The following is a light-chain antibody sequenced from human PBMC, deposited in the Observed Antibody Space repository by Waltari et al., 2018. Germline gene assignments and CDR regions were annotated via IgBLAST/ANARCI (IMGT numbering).Light chain of an antibody. Sequence: DIVMTQSPDSLAVSLGERATITCHSSESLLSPSNNMNYLAWYQPRPGQPPRLLIYLTSTRESGVPDRFSGSGSGTDFTLTISSLQTEDVATYFCQQYFRGPISFGPGTKLEMK. CDR1: ESLLSPSNNMNY. J-gene: IGKJ3*01. V-gene: IGKV4-1*01. CDR3: QQYFRGPIS. CDR2: LTS.